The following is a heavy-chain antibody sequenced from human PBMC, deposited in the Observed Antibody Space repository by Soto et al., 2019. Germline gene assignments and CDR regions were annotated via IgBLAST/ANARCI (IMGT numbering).Heavy chain of an antibody. CDR2: INAGNGNT. D-gene: IGHD1-20*01. V-gene: IGHV1-3*01. CDR3: ARDNWNDLSFDE. CDR1: GYTFTNYA. Sequence: ASVKVSCKASGYTFTNYAMHWVRQAPGQRLEWMGWINAGNGNTKYSQKFQGRVTITRDTSASTAYMELSSLRSEDTAVYYCARDNWNDLSFDEWGQGTPVTVSS. J-gene: IGHJ4*02.